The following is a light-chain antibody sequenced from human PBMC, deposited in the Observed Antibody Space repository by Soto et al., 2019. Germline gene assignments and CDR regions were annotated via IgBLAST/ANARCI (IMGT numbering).Light chain of an antibody. Sequence: EIVLTQSPGTLSLSPGERATLSCRASQSVSSSYLAWYQQKPGQAPRLLIYGASSRATGIPDRFSGSGSGTDFSLTISRLESEVFAVYYCEQYGSSPPITFGQGTKLEIK. V-gene: IGKV3-20*01. J-gene: IGKJ2*01. CDR2: GAS. CDR1: QSVSSSY. CDR3: EQYGSSPPIT.